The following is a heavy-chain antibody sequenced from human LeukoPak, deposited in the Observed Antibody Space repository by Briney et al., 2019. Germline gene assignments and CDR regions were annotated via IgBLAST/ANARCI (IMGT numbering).Heavy chain of an antibody. Sequence: GGSLRLSCAASGFTFSSYGMHWVRQAPGKGLEWVAVISYDGSNKCYADSVKGRFTISRDNSKNTLYLQMNSLRAEDTAVYYCAKAPPLYGSGSYRGGYFDYWGQGTLVTVSS. CDR3: AKAPPLYGSGSYRGGYFDY. D-gene: IGHD3-10*01. V-gene: IGHV3-30*18. J-gene: IGHJ4*02. CDR2: ISYDGSNK. CDR1: GFTFSSYG.